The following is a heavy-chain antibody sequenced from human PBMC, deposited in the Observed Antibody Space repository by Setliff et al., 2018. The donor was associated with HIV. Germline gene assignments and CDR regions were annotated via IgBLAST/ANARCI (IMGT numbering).Heavy chain of an antibody. D-gene: IGHD7-27*01. Sequence: ASVKVSCKASGGTFSNYVITWVRHAPGLGLGWMGGINPNSGDTNSAQKFQGRVTMTRDTSIRTVYMELSRLTSDDTAVYFCARDRTQQNWGSRGYYYMDVWGKGTTVTVSS. J-gene: IGHJ6*03. CDR3: ARDRTQQNWGSRGYYYMDV. V-gene: IGHV1-2*02. CDR2: INPNSGDT. CDR1: GGTFSNYV.